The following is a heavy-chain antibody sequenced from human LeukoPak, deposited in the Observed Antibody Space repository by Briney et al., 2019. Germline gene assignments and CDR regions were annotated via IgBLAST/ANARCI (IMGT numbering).Heavy chain of an antibody. CDR3: ARVVAAATYYFDY. Sequence: PSETLSLTCTVSGGSISSSSYYWGWIRQPPGKGLEWIGNIYYIGSTKYNPSLKSRVTISVGTSKNQFSLKLTSVTAADTAVYYCARVVAAATYYFDYWGQGTLVTVSS. CDR2: IYYIGST. J-gene: IGHJ4*02. V-gene: IGHV4-39*07. CDR1: GGSISSSSYY. D-gene: IGHD6-13*01.